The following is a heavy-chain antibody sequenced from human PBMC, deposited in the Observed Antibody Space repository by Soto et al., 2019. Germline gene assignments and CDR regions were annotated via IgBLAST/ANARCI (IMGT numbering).Heavy chain of an antibody. Sequence: QVQLQESGPGLVKPSGTLCLTCAVSGDSVSSPYYWCWVRQPPGKGLEWIGEVFHTGTTSYNPSLRSRVTISMDKSNNQFSLDLTSVTAADTAVYYCARSAGWYAVHSWGPGTLVIVSS. D-gene: IGHD6-19*01. V-gene: IGHV4-4*02. CDR2: VFHTGTT. CDR1: GDSVSSPYY. CDR3: ARSAGWYAVHS. J-gene: IGHJ4*02.